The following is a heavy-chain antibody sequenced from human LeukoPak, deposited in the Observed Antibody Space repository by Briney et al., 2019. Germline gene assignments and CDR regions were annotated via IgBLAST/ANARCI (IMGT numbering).Heavy chain of an antibody. D-gene: IGHD1-26*01. CDR1: GGSISHYY. J-gene: IGHJ4*02. V-gene: IGHV4-4*07. Sequence: SETLSLTCTVSGGSISHYYWSWIRQPAGKGLEWIGRIYTSGSTNYNPSLKSRVTMSVDTSKNQFSLKLSSVTAADTAVYYCARVIVGATLSEGYYFDYWGQGTLVTVSS. CDR2: IYTSGST. CDR3: ARVIVGATLSEGYYFDY.